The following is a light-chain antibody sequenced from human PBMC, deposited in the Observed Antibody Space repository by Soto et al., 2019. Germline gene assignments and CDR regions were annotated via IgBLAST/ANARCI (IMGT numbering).Light chain of an antibody. CDR2: WAS. V-gene: IGKV4-1*01. CDR1: QGVLYTSNNKNY. J-gene: IGKJ4*01. Sequence: DIVMTQSPDSLAVSLGERATIKCKSSQGVLYTSNNKNYLAWYQQKPGQPPKLLIYWASTRESGVPDRLSGSGSGTDFTLTISSLQAEDVAFYYCHQYYNTPLTFAGGTKVEIK. CDR3: HQYYNTPLT.